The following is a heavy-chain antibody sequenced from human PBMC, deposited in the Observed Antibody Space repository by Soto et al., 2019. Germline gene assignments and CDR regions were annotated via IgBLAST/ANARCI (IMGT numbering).Heavy chain of an antibody. V-gene: IGHV4-30-4*01. CDR2: TYYSGST. CDR3: ARSMHYSDGSNYSPFDY. CDR1: GGSISSDNYY. D-gene: IGHD3-22*01. J-gene: IGHJ4*02. Sequence: PSETLSLTCTVSGGSISSDNYYWTWIRQPPGKGMEWIGYTYYSGSTYYNPSLKSRLTISVDTSKNQFSLKLSSVTAADTAVYFCARSMHYSDGSNYSPFDYWGQGTLVTVSS.